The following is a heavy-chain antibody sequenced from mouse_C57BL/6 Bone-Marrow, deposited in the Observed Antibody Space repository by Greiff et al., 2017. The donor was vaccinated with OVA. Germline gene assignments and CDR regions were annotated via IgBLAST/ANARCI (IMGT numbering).Heavy chain of an antibody. J-gene: IGHJ3*01. Sequence: QVQLQQSDAELVKPGASVKISCKVSGYTFTDHTIHWMKQRPEQGLEWIGYIYPRDGSTKYNEKFKGKATLTAEKSTSTAYMQLNSLTSEDSAVYFCARGLGYGNYVSFAYWGQGTLVTVSA. V-gene: IGHV1-78*01. CDR1: GYTFTDHT. D-gene: IGHD2-1*01. CDR2: IYPRDGST. CDR3: ARGLGYGNYVSFAY.